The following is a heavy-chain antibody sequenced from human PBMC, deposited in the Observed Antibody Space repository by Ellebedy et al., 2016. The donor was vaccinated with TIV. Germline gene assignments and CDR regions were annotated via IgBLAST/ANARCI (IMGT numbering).Heavy chain of an antibody. D-gene: IGHD2-2*01. CDR2: INHSGST. CDR3: ARGGYQLLAYYNYGMDV. Sequence: SETLSLXXAVYGGSFSGYYWSWIRQPPGKGLEWIGEINHSGSTNYNPSLKSRVTISVDTSKNQFSLKLSSVTAADTAVYYCARGGYQLLAYYNYGMDVWGQGTTVTVSS. V-gene: IGHV4-34*01. CDR1: GGSFSGYY. J-gene: IGHJ6*02.